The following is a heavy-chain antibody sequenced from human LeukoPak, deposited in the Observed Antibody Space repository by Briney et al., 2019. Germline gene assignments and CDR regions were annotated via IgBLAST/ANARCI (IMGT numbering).Heavy chain of an antibody. CDR1: GFTFSWYW. CDR3: ASQQWLLSDFDY. CDR2: IKQDGSEK. D-gene: IGHD6-19*01. Sequence: GGSLRLSCAASGFTFSWYWMTWVRQAPGKGLEWVANIKQDGSEKYYVDSVKGRFTISRDNAKNSLYLQMNSLRAEDTAVYYCASQQWLLSDFDYWGQGTLVTVSS. J-gene: IGHJ4*02. V-gene: IGHV3-7*01.